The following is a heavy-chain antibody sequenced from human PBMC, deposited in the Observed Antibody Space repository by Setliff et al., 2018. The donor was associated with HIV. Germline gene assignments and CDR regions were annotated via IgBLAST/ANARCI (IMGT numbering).Heavy chain of an antibody. D-gene: IGHD1-26*01. CDR1: GYTFTRYF. CDR3: ARGWEGGMDY. CDR2: INPSGGST. V-gene: IGHV1-46*01. Sequence: ASVKVSCKASGYTFTRYFMHCVRQAPGQGLEWLGMINPSGGSTWYAQKFQGRVTMTGDTSTNTLYMELSSLRSEDTAGYYGARGWEGGMDYWGQGTLVTVSS. J-gene: IGHJ4*02.